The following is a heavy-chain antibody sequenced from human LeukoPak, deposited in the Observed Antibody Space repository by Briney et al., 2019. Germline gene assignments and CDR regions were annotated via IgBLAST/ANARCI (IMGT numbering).Heavy chain of an antibody. CDR1: GYTFTSYY. CDR3: ARDVDGMDV. J-gene: IGHJ6*02. Sequence: GASVKVSCKASGYTFTSYYMHWVRQAPGQGLEWMGIINPSGGSTSYAQKFQGRVTITADKSTSTAYMELSSLRSEDTAVYYCARDVDGMDVWGQGTTVTVSS. V-gene: IGHV1-46*01. CDR2: INPSGGST.